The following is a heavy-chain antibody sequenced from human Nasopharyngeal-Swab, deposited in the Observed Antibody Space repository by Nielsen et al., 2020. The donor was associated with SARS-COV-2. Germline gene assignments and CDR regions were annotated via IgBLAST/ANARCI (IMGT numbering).Heavy chain of an antibody. Sequence: GESPMISCAASGFSSRDSYMSWIRQPPGKGLEWVAYLSSDRSSYTCYADSVKGRLTISRDTAKNSLSLQMDSLRFEDTAVSFCARVEDNFGEYIDNWGQGTLVAVSS. V-gene: IGHV3-11*06. CDR2: LSSDRSSYT. J-gene: IGHJ4*02. CDR1: GFSSRDSY. D-gene: IGHD4-17*01. CDR3: ARVEDNFGEYIDN.